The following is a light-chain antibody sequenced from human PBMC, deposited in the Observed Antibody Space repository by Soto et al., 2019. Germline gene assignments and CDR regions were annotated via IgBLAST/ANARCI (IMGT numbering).Light chain of an antibody. CDR2: GAS. CDR1: QSVSSNN. J-gene: IGKJ5*01. V-gene: IGKV3D-20*02. Sequence: EIVMTQSPATLSVSPGERATLSCRASQSVSSNNLVWYQQKPGQAPRLLIYGASYRAAGIPDRFSGTGSGTDFTLTINNLEPEDFAVYYCQVRTNWSIAFGRGTRLEIK. CDR3: QVRTNWSIA.